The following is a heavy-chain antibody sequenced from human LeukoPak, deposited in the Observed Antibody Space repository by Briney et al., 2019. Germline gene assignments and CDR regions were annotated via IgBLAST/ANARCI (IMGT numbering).Heavy chain of an antibody. J-gene: IGHJ6*03. V-gene: IGHV4-39*02. CDR2: ISYSGNA. D-gene: IGHD3-22*01. CDR1: AGSISSSDYY. Sequence: SETLSLTCTVSAGSISSSDYYWGWIRQSPGKGLEWIGRISYSGNAYYNPSLKSRVTISVDTSKNHFSLRLSSVTAADTAVYFCSRLTHSYYSDTSGYYPYYYMDVWGEGTTVTVSS. CDR3: SRLTHSYYSDTSGYYPYYYMDV.